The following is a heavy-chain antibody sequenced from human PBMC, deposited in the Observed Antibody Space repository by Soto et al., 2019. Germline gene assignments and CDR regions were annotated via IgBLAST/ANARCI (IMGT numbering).Heavy chain of an antibody. Sequence: QITLKESGPTLVKPTQTLTLTCTFSGFSLSPSGVGVGWIRQPPGKALEWLAFIYWNDEKRYSPSLKSRLTITMDTSKNQVVLTMTNMDPVDTATYYCAHSLTYYDILTGFRNWGQGTLVTVSS. V-gene: IGHV2-5*01. CDR3: AHSLTYYDILTGFRN. CDR1: GFSLSPSGVG. CDR2: IYWNDEK. J-gene: IGHJ4*02. D-gene: IGHD3-9*01.